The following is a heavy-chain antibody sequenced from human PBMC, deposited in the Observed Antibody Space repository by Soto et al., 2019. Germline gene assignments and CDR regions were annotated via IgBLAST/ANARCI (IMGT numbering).Heavy chain of an antibody. CDR1: GGTFSSYA. J-gene: IGHJ4*02. Sequence: SVKVSCKASGGTFSSYAISWVRQAPGQGLEWVGGIIPIFGTANYAQKFQGRVTITADESTSTAYMELSSLRSGDTALYYCARGKLATLTDFWGQGTLVTVSS. CDR2: IIPIFGTA. CDR3: ARGKLATLTDF. D-gene: IGHD5-12*01. V-gene: IGHV1-69*13.